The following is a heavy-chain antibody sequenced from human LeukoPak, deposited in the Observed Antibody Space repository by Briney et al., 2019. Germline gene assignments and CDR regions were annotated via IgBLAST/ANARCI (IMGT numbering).Heavy chain of an antibody. CDR1: GGSISSYY. D-gene: IGHD6-13*01. CDR2: IYYSGST. J-gene: IGHJ5*02. V-gene: IGHV4-59*08. CDR3: ARQGSSSRFDR. Sequence: SETLSLTCTVSGGSISSYYWSWIRQPPGKGLEWIGYIYYSGSTNYNPSLKSRVTISVDTSKNQFSLKLSSVTAADTAVYYCARQGSSSRFDRWGQGTLVTVSS.